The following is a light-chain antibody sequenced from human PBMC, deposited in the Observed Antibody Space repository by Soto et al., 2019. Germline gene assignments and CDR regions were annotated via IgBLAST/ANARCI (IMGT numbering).Light chain of an antibody. CDR2: EVS. Sequence: QSALTQPASVSGSPVQSITISCTGTSSDVGGYNYVSWYQQHPGKAPKLMIYEVSNRPSGVSNRFSGSKSGNTASLTISGLQAEDEAYYYCSAYTSSSIDYVFGTGTQLTVL. V-gene: IGLV2-14*01. CDR1: SSDVGGYNY. CDR3: SAYTSSSIDYV. J-gene: IGLJ1*01.